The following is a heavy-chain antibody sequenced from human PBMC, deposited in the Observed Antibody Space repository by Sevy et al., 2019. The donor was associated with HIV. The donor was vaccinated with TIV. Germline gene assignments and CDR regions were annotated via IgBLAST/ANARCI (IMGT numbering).Heavy chain of an antibody. Sequence: ASVKVSCKASGYTFTGYYMHWVRQAPGQGLEWMGRINPNSGGRNYAQMFQGRVTMTRDTSISTAYMELSRLRSDDTAVYYCARMYSSSWFDYWGQGTLVTVSS. CDR1: GYTFTGYY. V-gene: IGHV1-2*06. CDR2: INPNSGGR. J-gene: IGHJ4*02. CDR3: ARMYSSSWFDY. D-gene: IGHD6-13*01.